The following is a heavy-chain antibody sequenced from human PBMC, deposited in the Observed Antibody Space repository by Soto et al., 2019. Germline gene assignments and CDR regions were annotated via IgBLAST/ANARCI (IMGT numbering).Heavy chain of an antibody. J-gene: IGHJ6*02. D-gene: IGHD3-10*01. CDR3: GKDHPQIIPMVPGAYPTLGSMDV. CDR2: ISYDGNTK. Sequence: QVQLVESGGGVVQPGRSLRLSCAASGFTFSSYGLHWDRQAPGKGLEWVAVISYDGNTKFYADSVKGRFTISRDNSKNTSYLQMSSLRPEDTAVYYCGKDHPQIIPMVPGAYPTLGSMDVWAQGTTVTVSS. V-gene: IGHV3-30*18. CDR1: GFTFSSYG.